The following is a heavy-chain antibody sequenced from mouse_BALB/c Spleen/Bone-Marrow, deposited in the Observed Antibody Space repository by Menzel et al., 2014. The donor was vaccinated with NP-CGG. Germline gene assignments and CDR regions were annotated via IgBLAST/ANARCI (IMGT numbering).Heavy chain of an antibody. CDR2: IRYSGGT. Sequence: ESGPGLVKPSQSLSLTCTVTGYSIXSDYAWNWIRQFPGNKLEWMGFIRYSGGTSYNPSLKSRISITRDTSKNQFFLQLNSVTTEDTATYYCARKVVRSYFDYWGQGTTLTVSS. V-gene: IGHV3-2*02. J-gene: IGHJ2*01. CDR3: ARKVVRSYFDY. CDR1: GYSIXSDYA. D-gene: IGHD1-1*01.